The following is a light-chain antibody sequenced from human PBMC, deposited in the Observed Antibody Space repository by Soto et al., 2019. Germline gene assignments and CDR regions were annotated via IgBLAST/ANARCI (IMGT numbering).Light chain of an antibody. V-gene: IGLV2-14*03. J-gene: IGLJ2*01. CDR1: SSDIGGYNY. CDR3: SSYTSSSSVI. Sequence: ALTQPASVSGSPGQSITISCTGTSSDIGGYNYVSWYQLHPGKPPKLMIYDVSIRPSGVSNRFSGSKSGNTASLTISGLQAEDETDYYCSSYTSSSSVIFGGGTKLTVL. CDR2: DVS.